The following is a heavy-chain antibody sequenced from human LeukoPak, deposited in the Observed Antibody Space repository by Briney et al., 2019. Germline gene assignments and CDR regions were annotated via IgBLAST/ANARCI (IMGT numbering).Heavy chain of an antibody. CDR2: IKQDGSEK. CDR3: ARHYYDISGYYGQDYFDY. V-gene: IGHV3-7*01. D-gene: IGHD3-22*01. J-gene: IGHJ4*02. CDR1: GFPFSNYW. Sequence: GGSLRLSCAAFGFPFSNYWMTWVRQAPGKGLEWVANIKQDGSEKFYVDSVKGRFTISRDNAKNSLYLQMNSLRAEDTAVYYCARHYYDISGYYGQDYFDYWGQGTLVTVSS.